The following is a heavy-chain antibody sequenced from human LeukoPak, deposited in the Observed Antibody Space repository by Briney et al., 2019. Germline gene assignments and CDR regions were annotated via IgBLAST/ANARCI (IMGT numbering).Heavy chain of an antibody. CDR3: ARDTYYYDSSGYLRG. J-gene: IGHJ4*02. V-gene: IGHV3-48*01. CDR1: GFTFSSYS. CDR2: ISGSSSTI. Sequence: GGSLRLSCAASGFTFSSYSMNWVRQAPGKGLEWVSYISGSSSTIHYADSVKGRFIISRDNAKNSLYLQMNSLRAEDTAVYYCARDTYYYDSSGYLRGWGQGTLVTVSS. D-gene: IGHD3-22*01.